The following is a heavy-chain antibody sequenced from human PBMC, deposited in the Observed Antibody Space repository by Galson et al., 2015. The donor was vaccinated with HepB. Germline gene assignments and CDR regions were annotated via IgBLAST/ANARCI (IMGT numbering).Heavy chain of an antibody. CDR2: IYPGDSDM. J-gene: IGHJ5*01. CDR3: ARPSRGYDTSTLDS. D-gene: IGHD5-12*01. Sequence: QSGAEVKKPGESLKISCKGSGYSFTNSWIAWVRQMPGKGLEWMGIIYPGDSDMRYTPSFQGQVTFSADKSVSTAYLHWNNLKASDSAIYYCARPSRGYDTSTLDSWGQGPLVTVSS. CDR1: GYSFTNSW. V-gene: IGHV5-51*03.